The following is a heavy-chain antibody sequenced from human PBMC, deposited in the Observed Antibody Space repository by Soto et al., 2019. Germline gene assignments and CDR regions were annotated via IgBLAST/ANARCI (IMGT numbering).Heavy chain of an antibody. J-gene: IGHJ4*02. D-gene: IGHD3-3*01. Sequence: QVQLVQSGADVKKPGSSVKVSCKASGGSFSRYAISWVRQAPGQGLEWMGRIIPIFGTADSAQKFQDRVTLTADTSTSTVYMELTSLRSEDTAIYYCATQLRLAAAVLEYWGQGTLVIVSS. V-gene: IGHV1-69*06. CDR3: ATQLRLAAAVLEY. CDR2: IIPIFGTA. CDR1: GGSFSRYA.